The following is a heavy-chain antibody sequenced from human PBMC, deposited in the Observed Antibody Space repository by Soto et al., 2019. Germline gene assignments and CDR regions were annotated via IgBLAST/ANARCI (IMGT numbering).Heavy chain of an antibody. CDR2: ISSSSSTI. J-gene: IGHJ5*02. D-gene: IGHD3-3*01. Sequence: EVQLVESGGGLVQPGGSLRLSCAASGFTFSSYSMNWVRQAPGKGLEWVSYISSSSSTIYYADSVKSRFTISRDNAKNSLYLQMYSLRDEDTAVYYCAREFWPLNWFDPWGQGTLVTVSS. CDR1: GFTFSSYS. V-gene: IGHV3-48*02. CDR3: AREFWPLNWFDP.